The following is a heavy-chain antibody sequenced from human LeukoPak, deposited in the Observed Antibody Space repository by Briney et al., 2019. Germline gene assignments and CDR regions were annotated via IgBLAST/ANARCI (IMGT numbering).Heavy chain of an antibody. CDR3: ARGVDYYDSSGYDY. CDR2: ISGSGAGT. D-gene: IGHD3-22*01. CDR1: GFTFSSYA. V-gene: IGHV3-23*01. J-gene: IGHJ4*02. Sequence: GGSLRLSCAASGFTFSSYAMSWVRQAPGKGLEWVSAISGSGAGTYYADSVKGRFTISRDNSKNTLYLQMNSLRAEDTAVYYCARGVDYYDSSGYDYWGQGTLVTVSS.